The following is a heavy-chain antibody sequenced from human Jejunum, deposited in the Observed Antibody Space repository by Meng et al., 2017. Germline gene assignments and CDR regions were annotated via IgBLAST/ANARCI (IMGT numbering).Heavy chain of an antibody. D-gene: IGHD3-9*01. J-gene: IGHJ4*02. Sequence: QVQLTPRGRRLLTPSEALSLTCAVHGASFSGYKWNWIRQPPGKGLEWIGEINHSGSTTYNPSLKSRVTMSVDTSKNQFSLKVDSVSAADTAVYYCARRLPYFDTGFYDFWGQGTLVTVSS. CDR1: GASFSGYK. CDR2: INHSGST. CDR3: ARRLPYFDTGFYDF. V-gene: IGHV4-34*01.